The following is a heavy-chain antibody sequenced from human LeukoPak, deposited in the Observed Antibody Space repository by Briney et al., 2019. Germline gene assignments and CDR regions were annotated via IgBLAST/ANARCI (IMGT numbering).Heavy chain of an antibody. Sequence: GGSLRPSCAASGFTLSSYSMNWVRRAPGRGLGWVSYISSSSSTIYYADSVKGRFTISRDNAKNSLYLQMNSLRAEDTAVYYCAREKRSSWPSTKYYFDYWGQGTLVTVSS. CDR1: GFTLSSYS. CDR3: AREKRSSWPSTKYYFDY. D-gene: IGHD6-13*01. V-gene: IGHV3-48*04. J-gene: IGHJ4*02. CDR2: ISSSSSTI.